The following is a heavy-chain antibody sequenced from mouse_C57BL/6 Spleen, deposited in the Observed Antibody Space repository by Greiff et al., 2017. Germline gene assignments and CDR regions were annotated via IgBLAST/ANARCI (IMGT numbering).Heavy chain of an antibody. D-gene: IGHD2-4*01. CDR3: AREGMIRSYFDY. CDR1: GFTFSDYY. CDR2: INYDGSST. Sequence: EVMLVESEGGLVQPGSSMKLSCTASGFTFSDYYMAWVRQVPEKGLEWVANINYDGSSTYYLDSLKSRFIISRDNAKNILYLQMSSLKSEDTATYYCAREGMIRSYFDYWGQGTTLTVSS. J-gene: IGHJ2*01. V-gene: IGHV5-16*01.